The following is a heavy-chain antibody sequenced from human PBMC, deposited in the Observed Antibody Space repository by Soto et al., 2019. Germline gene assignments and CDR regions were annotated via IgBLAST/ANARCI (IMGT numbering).Heavy chain of an antibody. CDR1: GLPFSSYA. D-gene: IGHD4-17*01. CDR2: ISDNADTT. V-gene: IGHV3-23*01. Sequence: PGGSLRLSCAASGLPFSSYAMSWVRQAPGKGLEWVSVISDNADTTLYADSVKGRFSISRDNSKNTLYLQMNSLRAEDTAVYYCAKVAQTMVSRGGQFDYWGQGTLVTVSS. CDR3: AKVAQTMVSRGGQFDY. J-gene: IGHJ4*02.